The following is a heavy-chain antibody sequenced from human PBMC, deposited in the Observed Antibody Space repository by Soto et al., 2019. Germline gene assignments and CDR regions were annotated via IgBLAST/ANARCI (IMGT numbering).Heavy chain of an antibody. Sequence: SVKVSCKASGGTFSSYAISWVRQAPGQGLEWMGGIIPIFGTANYAQKFQGRVTITADESTSTAYMELSSLRSEDTAVYYCARDHRIVDYYGSGSYLDYWGQGTLVTVSS. CDR1: GGTFSSYA. D-gene: IGHD3-10*01. V-gene: IGHV1-69*13. CDR3: ARDHRIVDYYGSGSYLDY. CDR2: IIPIFGTA. J-gene: IGHJ4*02.